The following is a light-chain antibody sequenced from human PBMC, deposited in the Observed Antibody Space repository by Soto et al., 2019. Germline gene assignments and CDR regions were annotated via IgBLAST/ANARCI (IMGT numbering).Light chain of an antibody. J-gene: IGKJ1*01. CDR3: QLYYSYPGT. Sequence: MRVPQSRSSFSAPRGDRDTITCRASQGISSYLAWYQQKPGKAPKLLIYAASTLQRGVPSRFSCSGSGTDFTLTISCLQSEDFASYYFQLYYSYPGTFGQGTKVDI. CDR2: AAS. CDR1: QGISSY. V-gene: IGKV1-8*01.